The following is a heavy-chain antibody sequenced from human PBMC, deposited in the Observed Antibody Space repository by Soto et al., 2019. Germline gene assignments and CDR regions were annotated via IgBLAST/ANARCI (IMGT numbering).Heavy chain of an antibody. Sequence: GSLRLACAASGFTFSNHWMNWVRQVPGRGLEWVAKIKEDGSSTYFADSVRGRLSIVRDNAKNALFLQINSLRVEDTAINYWAKDVEWVLEFWGLGTLVTVSS. CDR2: IKEDGSST. CDR3: AKDVEWVLEF. D-gene: IGHD3-3*01. J-gene: IGHJ4*02. CDR1: GFTFSNHW. V-gene: IGHV3-7*01.